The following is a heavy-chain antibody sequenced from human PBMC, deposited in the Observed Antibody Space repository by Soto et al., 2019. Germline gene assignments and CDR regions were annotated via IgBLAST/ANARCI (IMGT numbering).Heavy chain of an antibody. V-gene: IGHV2-26*01. CDR1: GFSLSNARMG. CDR2: IFSNDEK. J-gene: IGHJ4*02. CDR3: ARIRISWYLFDY. Sequence: QVTLKESGPVLVKPTETLTLTCTVSGFSLSNARMGVSWIRQPPGKALEWLAHIFSNDEKSYSTSLKSRLTISKDTSKSQVVLTMTNMDPVDTATYYCARIRISWYLFDYWGQGTLVTVSS. D-gene: IGHD6-13*01.